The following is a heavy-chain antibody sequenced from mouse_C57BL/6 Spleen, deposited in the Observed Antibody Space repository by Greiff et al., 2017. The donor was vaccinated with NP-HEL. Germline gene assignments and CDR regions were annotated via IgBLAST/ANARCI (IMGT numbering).Heavy chain of an antibody. Sequence: EVKVVESGGGLVKPGGSLKLSCAASGFTFSDYGMHWVRQAPEKGLEWVAYISSGSSTIYYADTVKGRFTISRDNAKNTLFLQMTSLRSEDTAMDYCARHYGSSYGTDVWGTGTTVTVSS. V-gene: IGHV5-17*01. J-gene: IGHJ1*03. CDR1: GFTFSDYG. CDR2: ISSGSSTI. D-gene: IGHD1-1*01. CDR3: ARHYGSSYGTDV.